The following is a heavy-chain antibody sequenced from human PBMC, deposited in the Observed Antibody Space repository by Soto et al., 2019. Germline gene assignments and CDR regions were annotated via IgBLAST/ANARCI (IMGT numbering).Heavy chain of an antibody. CDR1: GYTFTTYG. V-gene: IGHV1-18*04. CDR2: ISADSGNT. D-gene: IGHD2-15*01. CDR3: ARRLGNTYSDAALDV. J-gene: IGHJ3*01. Sequence: GASVKVSCKASGYTFTTYGFNWVRQAPGQGLEWMGWISADSGNTNYAQKFQGRVTMTIDTPTSTAYMDLTSLTFIDTAVYYCARRLGNTYSDAALDVWGQGTMVTVSS.